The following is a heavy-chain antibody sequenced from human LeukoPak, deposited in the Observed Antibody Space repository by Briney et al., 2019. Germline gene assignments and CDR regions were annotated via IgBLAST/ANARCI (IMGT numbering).Heavy chain of an antibody. CDR3: ARVRSGYVKY. Sequence: SETLSLTCTVSGGSVSSGSYYWSWIRQPPGKGLEWIGYINYSGSTNYNPSLKSRVTISVDTSKNQFSLKLSSVTAADTAVYYCARVRSGYVKYWGQGTLVTVSS. V-gene: IGHV4-61*01. J-gene: IGHJ4*02. CDR2: INYSGST. CDR1: GGSVSSGSYY. D-gene: IGHD5-12*01.